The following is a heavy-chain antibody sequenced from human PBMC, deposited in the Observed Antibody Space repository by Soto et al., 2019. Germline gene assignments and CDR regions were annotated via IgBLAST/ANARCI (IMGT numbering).Heavy chain of an antibody. CDR3: ARETGGFFFWGGYCDVKAF. CDR2: ISAYNGNT. Sequence: ASVKVSCKASGYTFTSYGISWVRQAPGQGLEWMGWISAYNGNTNYAQKLQGRVTMTTDTSTSTAYMELRSLRSDDTAVYYCARETGGFFFWGGYCDVKAFGAQGTTVPVS. V-gene: IGHV1-18*01. J-gene: IGHJ6*02. CDR1: GYTFTSYG. D-gene: IGHD3-3*01.